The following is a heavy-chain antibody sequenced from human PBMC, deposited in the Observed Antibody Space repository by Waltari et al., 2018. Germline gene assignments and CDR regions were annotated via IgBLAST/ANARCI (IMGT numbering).Heavy chain of an antibody. Sequence: QEQLVQSGAEMKKPGSSVKISCKASRATFTSFAINWVRQAPGQGLEGMGGSNPAFDKRTYAEKFLDRVTLTADDSTTTVFLELSRLSPDDTATYFCARVNWNDWFGPGGQGTLVTVSS. D-gene: IGHD1-1*01. CDR2: SNPAFDKR. V-gene: IGHV1-69*01. CDR1: RATFTSFA. CDR3: ARVNWNDWFGP. J-gene: IGHJ5*02.